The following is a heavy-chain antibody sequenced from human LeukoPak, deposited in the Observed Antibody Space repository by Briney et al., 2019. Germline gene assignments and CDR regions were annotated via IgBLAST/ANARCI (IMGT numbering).Heavy chain of an antibody. V-gene: IGHV3-30*18. CDR1: GFTFSSYG. CDR2: ISYDGSNK. D-gene: IGHD2-15*01. J-gene: IGHJ4*02. CDR3: AKDKWGLPRDYFDY. Sequence: GGSLRLSCSASGFTFSSYGMHWVRQAPGKGLEWVAVISYDGSNKYYADSVKGRFTISRDNSKNTLYLQMNSLRAEDTAVYYCAKDKWGLPRDYFDYWGQGTLVTVSS.